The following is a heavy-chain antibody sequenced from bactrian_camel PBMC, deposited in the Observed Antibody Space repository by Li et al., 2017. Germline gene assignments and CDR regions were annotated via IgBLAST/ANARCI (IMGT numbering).Heavy chain of an antibody. V-gene: IGHV3S1*01. CDR3: AALFHVPTNPRPMQTMPLGPRRLEYNY. J-gene: IGHJ4*01. Sequence: HVQLVESGGGSVRAGGSLRLSCRASGYTGTTNCMAWFRQAPGKEREEVAAFYPGTGTTYYADSVKGRFTISQDNDKYTVYLQMDSLKPEDTAMYYCAALFHVPTNPRPMQTMPLGPRRLEYNYWGQGTQVTVS. CDR1: GYTGTTNC. CDR2: FYPGTGTT. D-gene: IGHD4*01.